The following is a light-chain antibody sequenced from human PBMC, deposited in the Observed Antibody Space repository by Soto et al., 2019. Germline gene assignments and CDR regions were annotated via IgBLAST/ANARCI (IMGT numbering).Light chain of an antibody. CDR3: QQYNNWPRT. V-gene: IGKV3-15*01. CDR2: GAT. J-gene: IGKJ1*01. Sequence: DIVMTQSPDSLAVSLGERATLSCRASQSVRNFLGWYQQKPGQAPRLLIHGATTRATGIPARFSGSGSGTEFTLTISSLQSEDFAVYYCQQYNNWPRTFGQGTKVDIK. CDR1: QSVRNF.